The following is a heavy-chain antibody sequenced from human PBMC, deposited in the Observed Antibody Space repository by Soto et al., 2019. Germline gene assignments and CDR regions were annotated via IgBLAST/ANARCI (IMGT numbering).Heavy chain of an antibody. D-gene: IGHD3-9*01. CDR3: AKDEGDYDILTGYYNSGIDY. V-gene: IGHV3-30*18. CDR1: GFTFSSYG. Sequence: GGSLRLSCAASGFTFSSYGMHWVRQAPGKGLEWVAVISYDGSNKYYADYVKGRFTISRDNSKNTLYLQMNSLRAEDTAVYYFAKDEGDYDILTGYYNSGIDYWGQGTLVTVSS. J-gene: IGHJ4*02. CDR2: ISYDGSNK.